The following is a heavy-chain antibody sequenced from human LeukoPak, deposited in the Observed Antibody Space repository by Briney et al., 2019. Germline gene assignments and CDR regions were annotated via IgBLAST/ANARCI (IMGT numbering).Heavy chain of an antibody. D-gene: IGHD3-10*01. J-gene: IGHJ3*02. CDR1: GFTFSSYA. V-gene: IGHV3-30*04. CDR3: ARGGIKGPHDAFDI. Sequence: GGSMRLSCAASGFTFSSYAMHWVRQAPGKGLEWVAVISYDGSNKYYADSVKGRFTISRDNSKNTLYLQMNSLRAEDTAVYYCARGGIKGPHDAFDIWGLGTMVTVSS. CDR2: ISYDGSNK.